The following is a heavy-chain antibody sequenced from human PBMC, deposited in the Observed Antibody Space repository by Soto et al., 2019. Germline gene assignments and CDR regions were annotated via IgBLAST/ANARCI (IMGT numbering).Heavy chain of an antibody. J-gene: IGHJ4*02. CDR1: GYTFTSFG. V-gene: IGHV1-18*01. D-gene: IGHD2-15*01. CDR2: VSAYNDDT. CDR3: AREYCSGGSCYGVDY. Sequence: QVQLVQSGGEVKKPGASVTVSCRASGYTFTSFGISWVRQAPGQGLDWMGWVSAYNDDTRYAQKLQRRVTMTTDRSTSTAYMELGSLTSDDTAVYYCAREYCSGGSCYGVDYWGQGTLVIVSS.